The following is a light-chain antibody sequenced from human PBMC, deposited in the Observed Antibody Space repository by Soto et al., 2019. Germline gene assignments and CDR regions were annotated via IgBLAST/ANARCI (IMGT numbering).Light chain of an antibody. Sequence: QAVVTQPPSVSGAPGQRVTISCTGSSSNIGAGYDVHWYQQLPGTAPKLLIYGNSNRPSGVPDRFSGSKSGTSASLAITGLQAQDEADYYCQSSDSSLSGFVVFGVGTQLTVL. J-gene: IGLJ2*01. CDR3: QSSDSSLSGFVV. V-gene: IGLV1-40*01. CDR2: GNS. CDR1: SSNIGAGYD.